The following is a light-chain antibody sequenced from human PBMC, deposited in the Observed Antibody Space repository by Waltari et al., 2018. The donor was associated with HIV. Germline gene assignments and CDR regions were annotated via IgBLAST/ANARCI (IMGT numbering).Light chain of an antibody. J-gene: IGLJ2*01. CDR2: RNN. CDR1: SSNIGSYY. Sequence: QSVLTQPPSASGTPGQRVTISCSGSSSNIGSYYVYWDQQLPGTAPKLLLYRNNQRPSGVPDRFSGSKSGTSASLAINGLRSEDEADYYCAAWTDSLTAVVFGGGTKLTVL. CDR3: AAWTDSLTAVV. V-gene: IGLV1-47*01.